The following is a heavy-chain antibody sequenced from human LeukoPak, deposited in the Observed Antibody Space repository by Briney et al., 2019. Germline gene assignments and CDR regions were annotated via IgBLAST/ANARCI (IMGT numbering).Heavy chain of an antibody. Sequence: GGSLRLSCAASGFTFSSYSMNWVRQAPGKGLEWVSSISSSSSYIYYSDSVKGRFTISRHNAKNSLDLQMKSMRAEDKAVYYCGRYQLVSIYDIFSDYYYYGMDVWGRGTTVTVSS. CDR3: GRYQLVSIYDIFSDYYYYGMDV. CDR2: ISSSSSYI. D-gene: IGHD3-9*01. V-gene: IGHV3-21*01. J-gene: IGHJ6*01. CDR1: GFTFSSYS.